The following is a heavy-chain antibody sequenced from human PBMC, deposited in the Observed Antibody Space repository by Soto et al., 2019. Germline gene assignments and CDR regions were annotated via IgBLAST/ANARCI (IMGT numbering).Heavy chain of an antibody. V-gene: IGHV3-21*01. D-gene: IGHD3-22*01. CDR1: GFTFSSYS. Sequence: GGSLRLSCAASGFTFSSYSMNWVRQAPGKGLEWVSSISSSSYIYYADSVKGRFTISRDNAKNSLYLQMNSLRAEDTAVYYCARPEGSYYYDSSGYSDYWGQGTLVTVSS. CDR3: ARPEGSYYYDSSGYSDY. J-gene: IGHJ4*02. CDR2: ISSSSYI.